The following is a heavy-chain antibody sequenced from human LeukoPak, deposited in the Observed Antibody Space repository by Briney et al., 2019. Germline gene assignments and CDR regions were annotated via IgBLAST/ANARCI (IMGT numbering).Heavy chain of an antibody. CDR1: GYTFTNYY. D-gene: IGHD1-26*01. Sequence: GASVKVSCKASGYTFTNYYLHWVRQAPGQGLEWMGIINPSGGSTSYAQKFQGRVTMTRNTSISTAYMELSSLRSEDTAVYYCARVVSRSRVVVFWSGSYSPHFDYWGQGTLVTVSS. V-gene: IGHV1-46*01. J-gene: IGHJ4*02. CDR3: ARVVSRSRVVVFWSGSYSPHFDY. CDR2: INPSGGST.